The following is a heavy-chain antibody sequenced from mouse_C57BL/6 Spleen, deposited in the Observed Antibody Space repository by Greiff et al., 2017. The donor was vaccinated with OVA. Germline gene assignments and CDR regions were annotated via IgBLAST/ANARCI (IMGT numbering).Heavy chain of an antibody. Sequence: EVKLMESGGDLVKPGGSLKLSCAASGFTFSSYGMSWVRQTPDKRLEWVATISSGGSYTYYPDSVKGRFTISRDNAKNTLYLQMSSLKSEDTAMYYCAMSYSNYWYFDVWGTGTTVTVSS. CDR1: GFTFSSYG. D-gene: IGHD2-5*01. J-gene: IGHJ1*03. V-gene: IGHV5-6*01. CDR3: AMSYSNYWYFDV. CDR2: ISSGGSYT.